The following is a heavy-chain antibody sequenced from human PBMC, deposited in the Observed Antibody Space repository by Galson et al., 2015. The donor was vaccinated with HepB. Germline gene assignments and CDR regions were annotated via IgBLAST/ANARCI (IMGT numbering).Heavy chain of an antibody. CDR2: ISYDGSIE. J-gene: IGHJ4*02. Sequence: SLRLSCAASGFSFSTYGMHWVRQAPGKGLEWVASISYDGSIETYGDSVKGRFTISRDKSKNTLYLQMNSLRAEDTALYYCVKDDSSGYFLSSGNFDYWGQGTLVTVSS. D-gene: IGHD3-22*01. V-gene: IGHV3-30*18. CDR3: VKDDSSGYFLSSGNFDY. CDR1: GFSFSTYG.